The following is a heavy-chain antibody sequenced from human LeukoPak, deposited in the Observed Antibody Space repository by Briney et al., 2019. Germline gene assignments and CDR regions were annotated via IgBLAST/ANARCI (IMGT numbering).Heavy chain of an antibody. Sequence: GGSLRLSCAAPGFTFSSYSMNWVRQAPGKGLEWVSSISSSSSYIYYADSVKGRFTISRDNAKNSLYLQMNSLRAEDTAVYYCARGSGYYYYFDYWGQGTLVTVSS. J-gene: IGHJ4*02. CDR1: GFTFSSYS. CDR3: ARGSGYYYYFDY. V-gene: IGHV3-21*01. D-gene: IGHD3-22*01. CDR2: ISSSSSYI.